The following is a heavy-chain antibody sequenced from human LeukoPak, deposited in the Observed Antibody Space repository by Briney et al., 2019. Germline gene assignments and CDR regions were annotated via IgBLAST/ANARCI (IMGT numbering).Heavy chain of an antibody. Sequence: GGSLRLSCTASGFKFGDYAMSWVRQAPGKGLEWVGFIRSKAYGGTTEYAASVKGRFTISRDDSKSIAYLQMNSLKTEDTAVYYCTGSFGQLTFFDYWGQGTLVTVSS. D-gene: IGHD3-10*01. CDR2: IRSKAYGGTT. J-gene: IGHJ4*02. CDR3: TGSFGQLTFFDY. V-gene: IGHV3-49*04. CDR1: GFKFGDYA.